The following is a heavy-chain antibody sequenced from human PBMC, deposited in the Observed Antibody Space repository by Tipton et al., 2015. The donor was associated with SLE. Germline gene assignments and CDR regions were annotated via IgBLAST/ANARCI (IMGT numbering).Heavy chain of an antibody. V-gene: IGHV4-59*11. J-gene: IGHJ2*01. CDR3: ARVGLDYGRNNLMFTWFFDL. Sequence: LRLSCTVSAGSISSHYWSWIRQPPGKGLEWIGEIYHSGSTNYNPSLKSRVTISLDKSNNHFSLNLSSVTAADTAVYYCARVGLDYGRNNLMFTWFFDLWGRGTLVTVSS. D-gene: IGHD4-17*01. CDR1: AGSISSHY. CDR2: IYHSGST.